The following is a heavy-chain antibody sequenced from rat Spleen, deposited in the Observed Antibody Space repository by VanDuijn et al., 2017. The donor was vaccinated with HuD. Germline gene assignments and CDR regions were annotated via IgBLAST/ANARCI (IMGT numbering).Heavy chain of an antibody. CDR3: ARLTTAFDY. J-gene: IGHJ2*01. CDR2: ISYDGGST. V-gene: IGHV5-29*01. D-gene: IGHD1-10*01. CDR1: GFTFSDYY. Sequence: EVQLVESGGGLVQPGRSLKLSCAASGFTFSDYYMAWVRQAPTKGLEWVAYISYDGGSTYYPDSVKGRFTISSDNAKTTLYLQMDSLRSEDTATYYCARLTTAFDYWGQGVMVTVSS.